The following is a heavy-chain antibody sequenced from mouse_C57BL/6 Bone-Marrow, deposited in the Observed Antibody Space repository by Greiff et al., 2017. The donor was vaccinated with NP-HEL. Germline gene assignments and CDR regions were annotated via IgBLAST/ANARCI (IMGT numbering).Heavy chain of an antibody. V-gene: IGHV1-59*01. D-gene: IGHD2-3*01. CDR3: ARGWLLFAMDY. Sequence: VQLQQPGAELVRPGTSVKLSCKASGYTFTSYWMHWVKQRPGQGLEWIGVIDPSDSYTNYNQKFKGKATLTVDPSSSTAYMQLSSLTSEDSAVYYGARGWLLFAMDYWGQGTSVTGSS. J-gene: IGHJ4*01. CDR1: GYTFTSYW. CDR2: IDPSDSYT.